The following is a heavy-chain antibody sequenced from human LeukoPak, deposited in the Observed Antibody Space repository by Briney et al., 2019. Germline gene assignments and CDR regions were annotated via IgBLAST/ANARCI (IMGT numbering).Heavy chain of an antibody. CDR1: GYTFTSYY. J-gene: IGHJ3*02. V-gene: IGHV1-46*01. Sequence: ASVKVSCKASGYTFTSYYMHWVRQAPGQGLAWMGIINPSGGSTSYAQKFQGRVTMTRDTSTSTVYMELTSLRSEDTAVYYCARESLGATVYQNAFDIWGQGTMVTVSS. D-gene: IGHD1-26*01. CDR3: ARESLGATVYQNAFDI. CDR2: INPSGGST.